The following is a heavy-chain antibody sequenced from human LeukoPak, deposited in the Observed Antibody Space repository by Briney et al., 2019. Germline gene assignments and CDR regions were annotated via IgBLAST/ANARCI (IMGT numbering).Heavy chain of an antibody. V-gene: IGHV3-7*04. Sequence: PGGSLRLSCAASGFTVSSNFMSWVRQAPGKGLEWVANIKPDGIGKNYVDSVKGRFTISRDNAKNSLYLQMNSLRAEDSALYYCARGQQLVYWGQGALVTVSS. CDR1: GFTVSSNF. CDR3: ARGQQLVY. D-gene: IGHD6-13*01. CDR2: IKPDGIGK. J-gene: IGHJ4*02.